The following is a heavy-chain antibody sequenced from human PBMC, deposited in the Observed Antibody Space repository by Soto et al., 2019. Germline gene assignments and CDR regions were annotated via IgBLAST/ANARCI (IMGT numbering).Heavy chain of an antibody. Sequence: EVQLLESGGGLVQPGGSPRLSCAASGFTFSEYAMSWVRQAPGKGLEWVSSISSSGGTTSYPDSVKGRFNISRDNSKNTLFLQMNGLRAEDTAIYYCTKEPKKSISHDYWGLGTLVTVSP. CDR1: GFTFSEYA. D-gene: IGHD2-21*01. V-gene: IGHV3-23*01. CDR2: ISSSGGTT. J-gene: IGHJ4*02. CDR3: TKEPKKSISHDY.